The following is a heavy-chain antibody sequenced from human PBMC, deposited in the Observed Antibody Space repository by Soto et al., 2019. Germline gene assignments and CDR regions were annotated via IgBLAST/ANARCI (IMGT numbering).Heavy chain of an antibody. CDR2: IYHGGST. CDR1: GGSISSSNL. V-gene: IGHV4-4*02. J-gene: IGHJ4*02. D-gene: IGHD6-13*01. Sequence: QVQLQESGPGLVKPSGTLSLTCAVSGGSISSSNLWTWVRQPPGKGLEWIGEIYHGGSTNYNPSLKSRVTKSVDKSKNQFSLRLSSVTAADTAVYYCARSPRSIAAGGIDYWGQGILVTVSS. CDR3: ARSPRSIAAGGIDY.